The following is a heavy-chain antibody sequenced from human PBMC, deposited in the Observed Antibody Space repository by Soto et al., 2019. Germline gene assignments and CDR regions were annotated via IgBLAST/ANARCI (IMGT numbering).Heavy chain of an antibody. CDR3: VRRHVSATGIDWFDH. Sequence: ASVKVSCKASGYTFTSYGIHWVRQAPGQRLEWMGWINAANGDTKYSPKFQGRVTITRDTSASTAYMELSSLRSEDTAVYYCVRRHVSATGIDWFDHWGQGTLDTVSS. CDR2: INAANGDT. D-gene: IGHD6-13*01. CDR1: GYTFTSYG. J-gene: IGHJ5*02. V-gene: IGHV1-3*01.